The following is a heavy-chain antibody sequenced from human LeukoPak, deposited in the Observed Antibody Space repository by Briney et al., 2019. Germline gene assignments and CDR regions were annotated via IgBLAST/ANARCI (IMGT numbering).Heavy chain of an antibody. Sequence: GGSLRLSCAASGFTFSSYGMHWVRQAPGKGLEWVAVIWYDGSNEYYADSVKGRFTISRDNAKNSLYLQMNSLRAEDTAVYYCARDTYYYDSSGYYLLRFDYWGQGTLVTVSS. J-gene: IGHJ4*02. D-gene: IGHD3-22*01. CDR2: IWYDGSNE. CDR1: GFTFSSYG. V-gene: IGHV3-33*01. CDR3: ARDTYYYDSSGYYLLRFDY.